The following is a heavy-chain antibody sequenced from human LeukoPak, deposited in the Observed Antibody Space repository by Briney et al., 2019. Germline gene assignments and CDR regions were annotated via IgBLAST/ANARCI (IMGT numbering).Heavy chain of an antibody. CDR3: VRVLSGSWDWFDP. V-gene: IGHV3-23*01. CDR1: GFTFSNYA. CDR2: ISGSGGST. J-gene: IGHJ5*02. D-gene: IGHD3-22*01. Sequence: GGSLRLSCAASGFTFSNYAMNWVRQAPGKGLEWVSVISGSGGSTYYADSVKGRFTISRDNSKNTLYLQMNSLRAEDTALYHCVRVLSGSWDWFDPWGQGTLVTVSS.